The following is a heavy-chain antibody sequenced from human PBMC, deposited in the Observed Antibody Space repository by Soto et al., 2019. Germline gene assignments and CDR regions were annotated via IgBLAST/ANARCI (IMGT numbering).Heavy chain of an antibody. Sequence: QVQLVQSGAEVKKPGASVKVSCKASGYTFTSYDINWVRQATGQGLEWMGWMNPNSGNTGYAQKSQGRVTMTRNTSVSTAYMELSSLRSEDTAVYYCARGGYSYGYSPPDYYSYGMDVWGQGTTVTVSS. CDR3: ARGGYSYGYSPPDYYSYGMDV. V-gene: IGHV1-8*01. D-gene: IGHD5-18*01. CDR1: GYTFTSYD. CDR2: MNPNSGNT. J-gene: IGHJ6*02.